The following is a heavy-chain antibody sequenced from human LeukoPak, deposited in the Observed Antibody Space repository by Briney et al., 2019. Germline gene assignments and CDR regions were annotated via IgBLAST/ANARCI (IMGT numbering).Heavy chain of an antibody. J-gene: IGHJ6*03. CDR1: GGSISISNYY. CDR2: MSYSGRT. D-gene: IGHD6-6*01. V-gene: IGHV4-39*01. CDR3: ATSSYYYYMDV. Sequence: SETLSLTCTVSGGSISISNYYWGWIRQPPGKVLEWIGSMSYSGRTYYNPSLKSRVTISVDTSKNQFSLKLSSVTAADTAVYYCATSSYYYYMDVWGKGTTVTISS.